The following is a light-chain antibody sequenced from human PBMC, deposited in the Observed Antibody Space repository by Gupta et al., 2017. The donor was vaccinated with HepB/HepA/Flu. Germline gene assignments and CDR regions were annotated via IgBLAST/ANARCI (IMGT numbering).Light chain of an antibody. CDR3: QQYGRSTST. V-gene: IGKV3-20*01. J-gene: IGKJ4*02. CDR1: QSVSSSY. Sequence: EIVFRQSPGTLSLSPGERATLSCRASQSVSSSYLAWYQQKPGQAPSLLIYGASSRATGIPDRFSGSGSGTDFTLTISRLEPEDFAVYYCQQYGRSTSTFGEGTKVEIK. CDR2: GAS.